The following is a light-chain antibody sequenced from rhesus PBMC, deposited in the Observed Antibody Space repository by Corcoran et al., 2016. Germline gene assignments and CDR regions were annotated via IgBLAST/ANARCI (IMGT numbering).Light chain of an antibody. CDR2: EVS. V-gene: IGKV2-104*02. J-gene: IGKJ2*01. Sequence: DIVMTQTPLSLPVTPGEPASISCRSSPSLLDSEDGNTYLDWYLQKPGQSPQLLIYEVSNRASGVPDRLRGSGSDTDFTLKISRVEAEDVGVYYCMQALEFPYSFGQGTKVEIK. CDR3: MQALEFPYS. CDR1: PSLLDSEDGNTY.